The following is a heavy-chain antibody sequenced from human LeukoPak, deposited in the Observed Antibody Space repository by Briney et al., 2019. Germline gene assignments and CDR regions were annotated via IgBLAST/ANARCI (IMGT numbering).Heavy chain of an antibody. V-gene: IGHV4-59*06. CDR3: VSGSSGWLYFQH. J-gene: IGHJ1*01. Sequence: SETLSLTCTVSGGSISSYYWSWTRQPPGKGLGWIGYIYYSGSTYYNPSLKSRVTISVDTSKNQFSLKLSSVTAADTAVYYCVSGSSGWLYFQHWGQGTLVTVSS. D-gene: IGHD6-19*01. CDR1: GGSISSYY. CDR2: IYYSGST.